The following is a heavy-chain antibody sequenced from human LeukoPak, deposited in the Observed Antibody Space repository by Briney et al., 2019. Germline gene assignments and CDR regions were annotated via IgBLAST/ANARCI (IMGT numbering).Heavy chain of an antibody. Sequence: ASVKVSCKASGHTFTGYYMHWVRQAPGQGLEWMGRINANSGDTNYAQKFQGRVTITRDTAISTAYMELSRLRSDDTAVYYCARELTAMVTLRGFDYWGQGTLVTVSS. CDR2: INANSGDT. CDR1: GHTFTGYY. CDR3: ARELTAMVTLRGFDY. V-gene: IGHV1-2*06. J-gene: IGHJ4*02. D-gene: IGHD5-18*01.